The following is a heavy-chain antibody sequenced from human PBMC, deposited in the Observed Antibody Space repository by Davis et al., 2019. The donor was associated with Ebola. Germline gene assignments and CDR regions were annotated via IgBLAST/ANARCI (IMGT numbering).Heavy chain of an antibody. Sequence: PGGSLRLSCAASGFTFDDYAMHWVRQAPGKGLEWVSLISGDGGSTYYADSVKGRFTISRDNSKNSLYLQMNSLRAEDTAVYYCARFGGYSSGHFDYWGQGTLVTVSS. J-gene: IGHJ4*02. D-gene: IGHD6-19*01. V-gene: IGHV3-43*02. CDR3: ARFGGYSSGHFDY. CDR2: ISGDGGST. CDR1: GFTFDDYA.